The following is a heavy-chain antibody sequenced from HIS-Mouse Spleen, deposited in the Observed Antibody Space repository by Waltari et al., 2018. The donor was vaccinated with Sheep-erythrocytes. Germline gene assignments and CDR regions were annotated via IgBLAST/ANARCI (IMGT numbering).Heavy chain of an antibody. J-gene: IGHJ4*02. CDR1: GRSLSSGDYY. Sequence: QVQLQESGPGLVKPSQTLSLTCTFSGRSLSSGDYYWSWIRQPPGKGLGWIGYIYYSGSTYYNPSLKSRVTISVDTSKNQFSLKLSSVTAADTAVYYCARAPYYYDSSGYYYFDYWGQGTLVTVSS. D-gene: IGHD3-22*01. V-gene: IGHV4-30-4*01. CDR2: IYYSGST. CDR3: ARAPYYYDSSGYYYFDY.